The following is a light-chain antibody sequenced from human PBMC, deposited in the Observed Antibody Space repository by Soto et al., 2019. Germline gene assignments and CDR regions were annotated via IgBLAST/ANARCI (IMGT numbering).Light chain of an antibody. CDR3: QQGYSTPVT. CDR1: QSISRH. J-gene: IGKJ5*01. Sequence: DIHMTQSSSSLSPSVGDRVTLTCWASQSISRHLNWYQQKAGRAPRLIIYGASNLQTGVPSRFSARGSGTEFTLTISSLLPEDFATYFCQQGYSTPVTFGQGTR. V-gene: IGKV1-39*01. CDR2: GAS.